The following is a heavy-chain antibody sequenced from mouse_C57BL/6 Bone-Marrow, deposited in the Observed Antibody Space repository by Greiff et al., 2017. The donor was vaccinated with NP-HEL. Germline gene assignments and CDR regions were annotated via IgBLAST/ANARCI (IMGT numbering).Heavy chain of an antibody. CDR1: GYTFTSYW. V-gene: IGHV1-69*01. CDR3: ARWEGLRHRFAY. J-gene: IGHJ3*01. Sequence: QVQLQQPGAELVMPGASVKLSCKASGYTFTSYWMHWVKQRPGQGLEWIGEIDPSDSYTNYNQKFKGKSTLTVDKSSSTAYMQLSSLTSEDSAVYYCARWEGLRHRFAYWGQGTLVTVS. D-gene: IGHD2-2*01. CDR2: IDPSDSYT.